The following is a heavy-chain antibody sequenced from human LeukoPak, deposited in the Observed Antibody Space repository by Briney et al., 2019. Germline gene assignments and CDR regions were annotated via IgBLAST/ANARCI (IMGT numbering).Heavy chain of an antibody. CDR3: ARDNIVVVPAAISLYYYYYYMDV. J-gene: IGHJ6*03. CDR1: GGSISSYY. D-gene: IGHD2-2*01. Sequence: PSETLSLTCTVSGGSISSYYWSWLRQPAGKGLEWIGRIYTSGSTNYNPSLKSRVTMSVDTSKNQFSLKLSSVTAADTAVYYCARDNIVVVPAAISLYYYYYYMDVWGKGTTVTVSS. V-gene: IGHV4-4*07. CDR2: IYTSGST.